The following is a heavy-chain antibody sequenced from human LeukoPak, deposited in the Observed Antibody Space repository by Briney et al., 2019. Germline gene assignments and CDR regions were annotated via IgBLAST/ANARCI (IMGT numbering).Heavy chain of an antibody. J-gene: IGHJ4*01. CDR2: VFTSGNT. V-gene: IGHV4-61*09. CDR3: ARGTGSLFY. Sequence: PSETLCLTCAVSVGSITGGSYYWTCIRQPPRRALQWIGHVFTSGNTNYNPSLKGLLTISIETSKRQFSLNLNSVTAADTAVYYCARGTGSLFYWGHGILVTVSS. CDR1: VGSITGGSYY. D-gene: IGHD3-10*01.